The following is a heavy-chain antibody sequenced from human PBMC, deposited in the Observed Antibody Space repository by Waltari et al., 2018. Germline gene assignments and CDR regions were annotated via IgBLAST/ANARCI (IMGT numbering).Heavy chain of an antibody. Sequence: QVQLVQSGAEVKKPGASVKVSCKASGYTFTGYYLHWVRQAPGQGLEWMGRINPNSGGTNYAQKFQGRVTMTRDTSISTAYMELSRLRSDDTAVYYCAREGGIAAAVDAFDIWGQGTMVTVSS. CDR2: INPNSGGT. J-gene: IGHJ3*02. V-gene: IGHV1-2*06. CDR3: AREGGIAAAVDAFDI. D-gene: IGHD6-13*01. CDR1: GYTFTGYY.